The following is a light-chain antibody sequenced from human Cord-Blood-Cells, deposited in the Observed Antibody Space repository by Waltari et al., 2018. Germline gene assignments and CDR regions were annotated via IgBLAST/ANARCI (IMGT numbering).Light chain of an antibody. CDR2: DVS. CDR1: SSDVGGYTY. V-gene: IGLV2-14*01. Sequence: QSALTQPASVTGSPGQSITISCTGTSSDVGGYTYVSRYTQHPGKTPKLMSYDVSNRLSGVSNRFSGSKCGNTAALPVSGLQAEDEAEYYGSSYTSSSTWVVGGGTKLTVL. CDR3: SSYTSSSTWV. J-gene: IGLJ3*02.